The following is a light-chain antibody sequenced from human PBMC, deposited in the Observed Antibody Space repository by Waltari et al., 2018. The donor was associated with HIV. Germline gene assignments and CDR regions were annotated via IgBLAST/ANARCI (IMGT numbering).Light chain of an antibody. V-gene: IGKV3-15*01. CDR2: AAS. Sequence: EIVLTQSPPTLSVSPGDSATLPCTATQSISGNLAWYEQKSGQAPRRLISAASTRATGIPARFTGSGSGTDVTHTISSLQSEDFAMYYCQRYNKWPRITFGQVTRLEIK. J-gene: IGKJ5*01. CDR1: QSISGN. CDR3: QRYNKWPRIT.